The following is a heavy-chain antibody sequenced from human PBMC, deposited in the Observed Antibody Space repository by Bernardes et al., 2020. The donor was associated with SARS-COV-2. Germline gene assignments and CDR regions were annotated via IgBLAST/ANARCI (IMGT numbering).Heavy chain of an antibody. J-gene: IGHJ4*02. V-gene: IGHV3-23*01. CDR1: GFIFSSCA. Sequence: GSLRLSCVASGFIFSSCAMSWVRRAPGKGLEWVSGVSGSGSSINYADSVKGRFTLSRDSSKNTLYLQMDSLRVEDTAIYYCAKSRIAAAGNFDYWGQGAMVTVSS. CDR2: VSGSGSSI. CDR3: AKSRIAAAGNFDY. D-gene: IGHD6-13*01.